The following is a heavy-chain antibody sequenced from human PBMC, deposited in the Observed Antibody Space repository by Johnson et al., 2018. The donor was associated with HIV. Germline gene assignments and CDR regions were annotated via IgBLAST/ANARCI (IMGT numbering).Heavy chain of an antibody. Sequence: QVQLVESGGGVVQPGRSLRLSCAASGFTFSSYGMHSVRQAPGKGLEWVAGISYDGSNKYYADSVKGRFTISRDNSKNTLYLQRNSLRAEDTAVYYCAIRDAGGRDAFDIWGQGTIVTVSS. V-gene: IGHV3-30*03. CDR3: AIRDAGGRDAFDI. CDR2: ISYDGSNK. J-gene: IGHJ3*02. D-gene: IGHD1-26*01. CDR1: GFTFSSYG.